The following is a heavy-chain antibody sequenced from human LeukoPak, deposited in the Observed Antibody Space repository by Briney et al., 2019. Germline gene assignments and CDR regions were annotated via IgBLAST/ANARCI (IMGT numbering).Heavy chain of an antibody. D-gene: IGHD2-2*01. J-gene: IGHJ4*02. Sequence: GRSLRLSCAASGFTFSGYAMHWVRQAPGKGREWGAVISYDGSNKYYADSVKGRFTISRDNSKNTLYLQMNSLRAEDTAVYYCAREAEYCSSTSCPFDYWGQGTLVTVSS. V-gene: IGHV3-30*04. CDR3: AREAEYCSSTSCPFDY. CDR2: ISYDGSNK. CDR1: GFTFSGYA.